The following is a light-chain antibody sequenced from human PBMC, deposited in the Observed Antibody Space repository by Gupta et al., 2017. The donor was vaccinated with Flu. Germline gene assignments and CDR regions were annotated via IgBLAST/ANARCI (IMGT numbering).Light chain of an antibody. CDR3: QQRSHWPPLT. CDR2: DSS. Sequence: EILLTQSPATRPLSPGERATLSCRASQGVSSSLACYQQKPGQAPRLLIYDSSNRATGVPARFSGSGSGTDFTLTISSLEPEDFAVYYCQQRSHWPPLTFGGGTKVEIK. V-gene: IGKV3-11*01. CDR1: QGVSSS. J-gene: IGKJ4*01.